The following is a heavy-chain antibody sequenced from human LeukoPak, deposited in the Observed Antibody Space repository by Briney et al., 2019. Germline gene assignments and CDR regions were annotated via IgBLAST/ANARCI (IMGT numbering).Heavy chain of an antibody. CDR1: GGTFSSYA. CDR2: IIPIFGTA. J-gene: IGHJ4*02. V-gene: IGHV1-69*05. Sequence: SVKVSCKASGGTFSSYAISWVRQAPGQGLEWMGGIIPIFGTANYAQKFQGRVTITTDESTSTAYMELSSLRSEDTAVYYCASEGTLGYCSSTSCFDYWGQGTLVTVSS. CDR3: ASEGTLGYCSSTSCFDY. D-gene: IGHD2-2*01.